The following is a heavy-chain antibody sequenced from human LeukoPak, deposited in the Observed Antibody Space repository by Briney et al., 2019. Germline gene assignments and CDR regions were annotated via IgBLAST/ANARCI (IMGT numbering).Heavy chain of an antibody. CDR1: GGSISSGGYY. J-gene: IGHJ3*02. Sequence: PSETLSLTCTVSGGSISSGGYYWSWIRQHPGKGLEWIGYIYYSGSTYYNPSLKSRVTISVDTFKNQFSLKLSSVTAADTAVYYCAREGFMVDAFDIWGQGTMVTVSS. D-gene: IGHD3-16*01. CDR2: IYYSGST. CDR3: AREGFMVDAFDI. V-gene: IGHV4-31*03.